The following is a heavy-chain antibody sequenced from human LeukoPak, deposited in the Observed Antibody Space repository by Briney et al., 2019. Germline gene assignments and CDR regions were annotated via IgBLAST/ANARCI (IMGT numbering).Heavy chain of an antibody. Sequence: PGGSLRLSCAASGFTFDDYGMSWVRQAPGKGLEWVSGINWNGGSIGYADSVKGRFTISRDNAKNSLYLQMNSLRAEDTALYHCARHSGSYYGDYYYYGMDVWGQGTTVTVSS. CDR1: GFTFDDYG. V-gene: IGHV3-20*01. CDR2: INWNGGSI. CDR3: ARHSGSYYGDYYYYGMDV. J-gene: IGHJ6*02. D-gene: IGHD1-26*01.